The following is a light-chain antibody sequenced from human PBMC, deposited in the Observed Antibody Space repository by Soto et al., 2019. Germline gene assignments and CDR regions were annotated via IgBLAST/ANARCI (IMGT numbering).Light chain of an antibody. V-gene: IGLV2-8*01. CDR2: EVS. CDR1: SSDVGAYNY. CDR3: SSYAGSNIYV. Sequence: QSVLTQPPSASGSPGQSVTISCTGTSSDVGAYNYVSWYQQHPGKAPKLMIYEVSKRPSGVPDRFSGSKSGNTASLTVSGLQAEDEADYYCSSYAGSNIYVFGTGTQLTVL. J-gene: IGLJ1*01.